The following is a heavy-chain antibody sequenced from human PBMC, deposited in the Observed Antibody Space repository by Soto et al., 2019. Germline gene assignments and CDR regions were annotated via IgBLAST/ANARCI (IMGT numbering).Heavy chain of an antibody. D-gene: IGHD1-7*01. CDR2: ISYRGST. CDR1: GGSIGTFF. V-gene: IGHV4-59*08. CDR3: GRHTPTHNWNYAY. J-gene: IGHJ1*01. Sequence: SETLSLTCAVSGGSIGTFFWTWIRQPPGKGLEWVGYISYRGSTTYNPSLKSRVTMSVDTSNNQFSLKLKSVTAADTAVYYCGRHTPTHNWNYAYWGKGILVTVP.